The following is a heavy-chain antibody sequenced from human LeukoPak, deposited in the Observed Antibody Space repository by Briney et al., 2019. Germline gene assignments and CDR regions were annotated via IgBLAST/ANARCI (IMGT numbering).Heavy chain of an antibody. V-gene: IGHV4-39*07. CDR2: IYYSGST. D-gene: IGHD1-26*01. Sequence: SETLSPTCTVSGGSISSSSYYWGWIRQPPGKGPEWIGSIYYSGSTYYNPSLKSRVTISVDTSKNQFSLKLSSVTAADTAVYYCARVRVGATKFFDYWGQGTLVTVSS. CDR3: ARVRVGATKFFDY. J-gene: IGHJ4*02. CDR1: GGSISSSSYY.